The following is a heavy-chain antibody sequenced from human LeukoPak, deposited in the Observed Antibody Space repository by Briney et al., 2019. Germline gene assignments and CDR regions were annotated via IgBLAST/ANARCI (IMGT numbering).Heavy chain of an antibody. V-gene: IGHV1-8*01. CDR2: MNPNSGNT. Sequence: GASVEVLCKASGYTFTSYDINWVRQATGQGLEWVGWMNPNSGNTGYAQKFQGRVTMTRNTSISTAYMELSSLRYEDTAVYYCARGPGSPYVYYYGMDVWGQGTTVTVSS. CDR3: ARGPGSPYVYYYGMDV. D-gene: IGHD1-14*01. CDR1: GYTFTSYD. J-gene: IGHJ6*02.